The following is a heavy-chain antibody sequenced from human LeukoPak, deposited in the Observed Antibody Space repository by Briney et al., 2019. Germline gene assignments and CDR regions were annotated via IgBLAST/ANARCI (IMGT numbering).Heavy chain of an antibody. CDR1: GFTFSNVW. J-gene: IGHJ4*02. V-gene: IGHV3-15*01. D-gene: IGHD3-10*01. Sequence: GGSLRLSCAVSGFTFSNVWMRWVRQAPGKGLEWVGLIKSKTDGGTTDYAAPVKGRFTISRDDSKNTLYLQMNSLKTEDTAVYYCTRAYGSGSYWGQGTLVTVSS. CDR2: IKSKTDGGTT. CDR3: TRAYGSGSY.